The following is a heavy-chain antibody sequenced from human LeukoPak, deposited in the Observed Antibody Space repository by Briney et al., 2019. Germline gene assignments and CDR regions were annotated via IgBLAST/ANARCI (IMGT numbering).Heavy chain of an antibody. D-gene: IGHD3-22*01. J-gene: IGHJ4*02. V-gene: IGHV4-4*03. CDR3: AIAGGGYYSRGNNY. CDR1: GGSIDITNY. CDR2: ISHDGTI. Sequence: PPGTLSLTCGVSGGSIDITNYWSWVRQAPGKGLEWIGEISHDGTINYNPSLKSRVTISVDTSKNQFSLKLSSVTAADTAVYYCAIAGGGYYSRGNNYWGQGTLVTVSS.